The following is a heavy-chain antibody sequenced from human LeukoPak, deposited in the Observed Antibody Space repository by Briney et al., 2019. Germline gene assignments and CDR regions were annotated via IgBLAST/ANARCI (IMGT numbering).Heavy chain of an antibody. CDR2: IYTSGST. CDR3: ARRGTMVRGVIWFDP. D-gene: IGHD3-10*01. J-gene: IGHJ5*02. Sequence: PSETLSLTCTVSGGSISSYYWSWIRQPAGKGLEWIGRIYTSGSTNYNPSLRSRVTMSVDTSKNQFSLKLSSVTAADTAVYYCARRGTMVRGVIWFDPWGQGTLVTVSS. CDR1: GGSISSYY. V-gene: IGHV4-4*07.